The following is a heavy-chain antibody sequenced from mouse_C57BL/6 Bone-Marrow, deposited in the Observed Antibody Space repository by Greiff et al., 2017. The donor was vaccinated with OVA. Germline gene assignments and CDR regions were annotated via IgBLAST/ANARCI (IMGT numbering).Heavy chain of an antibody. CDR2: ISYDGSN. Sequence: EVKLVESGPGLVKPSQSLSLTCSVTGYSITSGYYWNWIRQFPGNKLEWMGYISYDGSNNYNPSLKNRISITRDTSKNQFFLKLNSVTTEDTATYYCARYYYDWGQGTLVTVSA. V-gene: IGHV3-6*01. D-gene: IGHD1-1*01. CDR3: ARYYYD. CDR1: GYSITSGYY. J-gene: IGHJ3*01.